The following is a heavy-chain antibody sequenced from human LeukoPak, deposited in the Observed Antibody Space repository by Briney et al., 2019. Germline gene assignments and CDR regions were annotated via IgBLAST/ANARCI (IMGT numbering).Heavy chain of an antibody. CDR3: ARGATVTDERLDY. CDR2: IIPIFGAA. J-gene: IGHJ4*02. CDR1: GGTFSSYA. V-gene: IGHV1-69*05. D-gene: IGHD4-17*01. Sequence: SVKVSCKASGGTFSSYAISWVRQAPGQGLEWMGGIIPIFGAANYAQKFQGRVTITTDESTSTAYMELSSLRSEDTAVYYCARGATVTDERLDYWGQGTLVTVSS.